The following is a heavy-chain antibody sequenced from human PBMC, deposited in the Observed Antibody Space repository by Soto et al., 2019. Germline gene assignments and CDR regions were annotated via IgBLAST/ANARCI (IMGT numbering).Heavy chain of an antibody. D-gene: IGHD6-19*01. V-gene: IGHV1-18*01. CDR2: ISAYNGNT. Sequence: ASAQVSCKASGYTLTSYDMHWVRQAPGQRFEWMGWISAYNGNTNYAQKLQGRVTITTDTSTSTAYIELRSLRSDDTVVYYCARDRRSYSSGWYENWFDPWGQGTLVTVAS. CDR3: ARDRRSYSSGWYENWFDP. J-gene: IGHJ5*02. CDR1: GYTLTSYD.